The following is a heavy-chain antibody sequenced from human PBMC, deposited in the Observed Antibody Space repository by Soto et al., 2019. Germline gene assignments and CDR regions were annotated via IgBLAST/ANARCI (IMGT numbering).Heavy chain of an antibody. Sequence: GASVKVSCKASGYTFTSYGISWVRQAPGQGLEWMGWITPYNGKTNYAQNLQGRVTMTTDTSTSTAYMELRSLRSDDTAVYYCARNLYYDSSGYYYPIGYWGQGTLVTVSS. CDR1: GYTFTSYG. D-gene: IGHD3-22*01. CDR3: ARNLYYDSSGYYYPIGY. CDR2: ITPYNGKT. J-gene: IGHJ4*02. V-gene: IGHV1-18*01.